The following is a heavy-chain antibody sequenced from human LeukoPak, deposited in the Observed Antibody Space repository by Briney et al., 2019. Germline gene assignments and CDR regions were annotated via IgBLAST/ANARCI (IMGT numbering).Heavy chain of an antibody. Sequence: SETLSLTCTVSGGSISSYYWSWIRQPPGKGLEWIGYIYYSGSTNYNPSLKSRVTISVDTSKNQFSLKLSSVTAADTAVYYCARGRGYCSSTSCPPYYYYGMDVWGQGTTVTVSS. CDR1: GGSISSYY. CDR3: ARGRGYCSSTSCPPYYYYGMDV. CDR2: IYYSGST. J-gene: IGHJ6*02. D-gene: IGHD2-2*01. V-gene: IGHV4-59*01.